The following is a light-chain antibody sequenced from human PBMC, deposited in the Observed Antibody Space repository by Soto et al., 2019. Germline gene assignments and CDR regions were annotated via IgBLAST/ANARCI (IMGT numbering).Light chain of an antibody. J-gene: IGLJ3*02. CDR3: GSFTSSSTWG. CDR1: SRDVGGQKS. Sequence: QSVLTQPASVSGSPGQSITISCTGTSRDVGGQKSVSWFQHHPGKAPKLMIYYVTTRPSGVSNRFSGSKSGNTASLTISGRQAEDEADYYCGSFTSSSTWGFGGGTKLTVL. V-gene: IGLV2-14*03. CDR2: YVT.